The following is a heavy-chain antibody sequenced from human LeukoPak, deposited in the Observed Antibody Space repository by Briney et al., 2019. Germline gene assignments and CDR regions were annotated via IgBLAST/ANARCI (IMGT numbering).Heavy chain of an antibody. J-gene: IGHJ6*03. CDR1: GYTFTSYG. CDR2: ISAYHGNT. CDR3: ARVPGIAAAGSYYYYYYMDV. V-gene: IGHV1-18*01. Sequence: ASVKVSCKASGYTFTSYGISWVRQAPGQGLEWMGWISAYHGNTNYAQKLQGRVTMTTDTSTSTAYMELRSLRSDDTAVYYCARVPGIAAAGSYYYYYYMDVWGKGTTVTVSS. D-gene: IGHD6-13*01.